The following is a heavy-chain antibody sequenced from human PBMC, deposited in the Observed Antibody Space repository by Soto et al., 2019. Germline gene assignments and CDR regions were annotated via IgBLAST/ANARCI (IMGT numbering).Heavy chain of an antibody. V-gene: IGHV3-30-3*01. Sequence: QAGGSLRLSCAASGFTFSSYAMHWVRQAPGKGLEWVAVISYDGSNKYYADSVKGRFTISRDNSKNTLYLQMNSLRAEDTAVYYCARGISVATIKNLDYYYGMDVWGQGTTVTVSS. J-gene: IGHJ6*02. CDR3: ARGISVATIKNLDYYYGMDV. CDR2: ISYDGSNK. D-gene: IGHD5-12*01. CDR1: GFTFSSYA.